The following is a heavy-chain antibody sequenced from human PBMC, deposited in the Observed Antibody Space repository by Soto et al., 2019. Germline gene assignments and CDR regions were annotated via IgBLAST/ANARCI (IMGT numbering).Heavy chain of an antibody. V-gene: IGHV4-59*12. CDR1: GGSFSDNY. Sequence: KTSETLSLTCDVSGGSFSDNYWTWIRQVPGKGLEWIGYVYYSGSTNYNPSLKSRVTISVDASKQQFSLKLTSVTAADTALYYCAAGTLGAVWTPLDDWGQGILVTVS. CDR2: VYYSGST. CDR3: AAGTLGAVWTPLDD. J-gene: IGHJ4*02. D-gene: IGHD3-16*01.